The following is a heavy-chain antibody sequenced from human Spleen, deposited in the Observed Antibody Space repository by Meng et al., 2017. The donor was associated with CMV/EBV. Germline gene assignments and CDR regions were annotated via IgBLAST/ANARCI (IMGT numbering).Heavy chain of an antibody. CDR1: GYSFSTYW. CDR3: ARLGVTSTSFGY. V-gene: IGHV5-51*01. Sequence: GESLKISCKTAGYSFSTYWIGWVRQMPGKGLEWMGIIYPGDSDTRYSPSFQGQVTISADKSITTAYLQWSSLMASDSAMYYCARLGVTSTSFGYWGPGTLVTVSS. J-gene: IGHJ4*02. CDR2: IYPGDSDT. D-gene: IGHD2-2*01.